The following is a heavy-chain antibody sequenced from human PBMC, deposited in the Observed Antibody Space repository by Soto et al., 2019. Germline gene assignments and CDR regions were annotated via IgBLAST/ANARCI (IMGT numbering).Heavy chain of an antibody. D-gene: IGHD3-10*01. CDR1: GFSLSTSGAG. CDR3: AHLTMVRGVENNWFDP. V-gene: IGHV2-5*02. CDR2: IYWDDDK. J-gene: IGHJ5*02. Sequence: QITLKESGPTLVKPTQTLTLTCTFSGFSLSTSGAGVGWIRQPPGKALEWLALIYWDDDKRYSTSLKSRLTITKDTSKNQVVLTMTSMDPVDTDTYYCAHLTMVRGVENNWFDPWGQGTLVTVSS.